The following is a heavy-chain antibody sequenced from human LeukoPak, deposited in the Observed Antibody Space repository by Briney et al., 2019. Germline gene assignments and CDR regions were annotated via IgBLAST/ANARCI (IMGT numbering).Heavy chain of an antibody. CDR2: TYYRSKWYN. D-gene: IGHD2-2*01. CDR3: ATDPAYNFGMDV. V-gene: IGHV6-1*01. J-gene: IGHJ6*02. CDR1: GDSVSSHSSA. Sequence: SQTLSLTCALSGDSVSSHSSAWNWIRQSPSRGLEWLGRTYYRSKWYNDYAVFVRSRIIINPDTSKNQFSLQLSSVTPDDTAVYYCATDPAYNFGMDVWGQGTTVTVSS.